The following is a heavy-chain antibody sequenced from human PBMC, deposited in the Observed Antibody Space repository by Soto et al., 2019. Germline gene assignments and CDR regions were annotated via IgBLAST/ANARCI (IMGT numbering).Heavy chain of an antibody. J-gene: IGHJ4*02. CDR3: AKDLWGPDY. D-gene: IGHD1-26*01. CDR1: GFTFSSYW. Sequence: EVQLVESGGGLVQPGGSLRVSCAASGFTFSSYWMTWVRQAPGQGLECVANINEDGSHKNYVDSVKGRFTISRDNAKNLLYLQMNNLRVDDTAIYYCAKDLWGPDYWGQGTLVTFSS. V-gene: IGHV3-7*03. CDR2: INEDGSHK.